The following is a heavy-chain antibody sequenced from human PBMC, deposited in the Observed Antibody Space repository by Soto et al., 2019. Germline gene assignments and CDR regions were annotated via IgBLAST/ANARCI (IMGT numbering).Heavy chain of an antibody. CDR3: ASGWFGEFVYYFDY. J-gene: IGHJ4*02. V-gene: IGHV1-18*01. CDR2: ISAFNGNT. D-gene: IGHD3-10*01. CDR1: GYTFTSYG. Sequence: ASVKVSCKASGYTFTSYGISWVRQAPGQGLEWMGWISAFNGNTYYAQKLQGRVTMTTDTSTSTAYMELRSLRSDDTAVYYCASGWFGEFVYYFDYWGQGTLVTVSS.